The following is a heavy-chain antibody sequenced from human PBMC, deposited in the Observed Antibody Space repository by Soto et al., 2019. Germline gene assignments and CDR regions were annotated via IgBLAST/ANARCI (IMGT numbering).Heavy chain of an antibody. CDR2: VYYSGLT. CDR1: CASIRSSISY. V-gene: IGHV4-39*01. Sequence: SETLSLTCYFSCASIRSSISYFCGIRHSPGKGLDWIGSVYYSGLTHYNPSFRGRVAIFVDTSKNQFSVRLNSVTAADTAVYYCARLTAEGVAAGGTMDVWGQGTTVTVSS. D-gene: IGHD6-13*01. J-gene: IGHJ6*02. CDR3: ARLTAEGVAAGGTMDV.